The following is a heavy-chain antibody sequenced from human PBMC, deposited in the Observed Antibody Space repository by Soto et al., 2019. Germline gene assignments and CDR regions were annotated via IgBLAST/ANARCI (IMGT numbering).Heavy chain of an antibody. J-gene: IGHJ4*02. V-gene: IGHV5-10-1*01. CDR2: IDPSDSQT. D-gene: IGHD6-13*01. Sequence: GESLKISCKGSGYSFAGYWITWVRQKPGKGLEWMGRIDPSDSQTYYSPSFRGHVTISADRSINTAYLQWNSLEASDTAFYFCARSPRSSPYFDYWGQGALVTVSS. CDR3: ARSPRSSPYFDY. CDR1: GYSFAGYW.